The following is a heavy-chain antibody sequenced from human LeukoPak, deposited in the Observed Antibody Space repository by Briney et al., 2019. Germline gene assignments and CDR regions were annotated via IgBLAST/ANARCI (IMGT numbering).Heavy chain of an antibody. CDR2: ISAENGNT. CDR3: ARGLVYEKYSYGYFHYYYMDV. D-gene: IGHD5/OR15-5a*01. Sequence: GASVKVSCKASGYTFINYGISWVRQAPGQGLEWMGWISAENGNTGYVENLQGRVTMTTDTSSSTVYMELRSLRPDDTAVYYCARGLVYEKYSYGYFHYYYMDVWGRGTTVTVSS. V-gene: IGHV1-18*01. CDR1: GYTFINYG. J-gene: IGHJ6*03.